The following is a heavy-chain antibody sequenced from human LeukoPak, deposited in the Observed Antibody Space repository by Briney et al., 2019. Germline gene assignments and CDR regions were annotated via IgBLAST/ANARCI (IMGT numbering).Heavy chain of an antibody. J-gene: IGHJ4*02. V-gene: IGHV4-34*01. CDR1: GGSFSGYY. CDR2: INHSGST. CDR3: ARGHCGGDCYPLGY. Sequence: SETLSLTCAVYGGSFSGYYWSWIRQPPGKGLEWIGEINHSGSTNYNPSLKSRVTISVDTSKNQFSLKLSSVTAADTAVYYCARGHCGGDCYPLGYWGQGTLVTVSS. D-gene: IGHD2-21*02.